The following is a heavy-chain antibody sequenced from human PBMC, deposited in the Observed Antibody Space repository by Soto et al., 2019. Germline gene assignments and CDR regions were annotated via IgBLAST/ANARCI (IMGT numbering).Heavy chain of an antibody. CDR2: ISYDGNNK. CDR1: GFTFSGFP. D-gene: IGHD2-15*01. J-gene: IGHJ6*02. CDR3: ARGMGGRVYYYYFGMDV. Sequence: GGSLRLSCAASGFTFSGFPMHWVRQAPGKGLEWVAVISYDGNNKYYADSVRGRSTISRDNSKNTLYLEMNGLRPDDTSVYYCARGMGGRVYYYYFGMDVWGPGTAVTVSS. V-gene: IGHV3-30-3*01.